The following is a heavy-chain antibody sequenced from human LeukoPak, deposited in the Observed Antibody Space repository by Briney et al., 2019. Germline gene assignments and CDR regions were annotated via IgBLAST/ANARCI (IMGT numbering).Heavy chain of an antibody. Sequence: ETLSLTCTVSGGSISSYYWSWVRQAPGKGLEWVANIKQDGSEKYYVDSVKGRFTISRDNAKNSLYLQMNSLRAEDTAVYYCAKSPGNVVPATFDFWGQGTLVTVSS. V-gene: IGHV3-7*03. D-gene: IGHD2-15*01. J-gene: IGHJ4*02. CDR2: IKQDGSEK. CDR3: AKSPGNVVPATFDF. CDR1: GGSISSYY.